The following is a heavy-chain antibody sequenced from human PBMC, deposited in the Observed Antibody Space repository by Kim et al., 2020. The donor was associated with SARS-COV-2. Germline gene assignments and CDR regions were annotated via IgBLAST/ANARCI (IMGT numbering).Heavy chain of an antibody. J-gene: IGHJ4*02. CDR3: AKAKGRYFDY. Sequence: GGSLRLSCVASGFTVSSYGMHWVRQPPGKGLEWVSAISGASGITYYADSVKGRFTISRDNSKNTVFMEMSGLGVEDTALYYCAKAKGRYFDYWGQGTLVTVSS. CDR2: ISGASGIT. CDR1: GFTVSSYG. V-gene: IGHV3-23*01.